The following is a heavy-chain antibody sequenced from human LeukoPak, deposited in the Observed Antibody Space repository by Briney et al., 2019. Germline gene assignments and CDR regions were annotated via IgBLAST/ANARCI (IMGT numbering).Heavy chain of an antibody. Sequence: ASVKVSCKASGYSFTDYDINWVRQATGQGLEWMGWMNPNTGNTDYAQKFQGRVTMTRDTSISTAYMELSRLRSDDTAVYYCAKSYYYDSSGYYSHFDYWGQGTLVTVSS. D-gene: IGHD3-22*01. V-gene: IGHV1-8*01. CDR1: GYSFTDYD. CDR2: MNPNTGNT. J-gene: IGHJ4*02. CDR3: AKSYYYDSSGYYSHFDY.